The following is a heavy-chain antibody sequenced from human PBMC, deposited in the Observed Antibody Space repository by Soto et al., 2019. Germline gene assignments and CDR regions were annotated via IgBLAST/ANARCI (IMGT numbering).Heavy chain of an antibody. D-gene: IGHD5-12*01. CDR1: GYTFTNYA. CDR2: INAGNGNT. CDR3: ARVSGYYLPDY. Sequence: GASVKVSCKASGYTFTNYATHWVRQAPGQRLEWMGWINAGNGNTKYSQKFQGRVTITRDTSASTAYMELSSLRSEDTAVDYCARVSGYYLPDYWGQGTLVTVSS. J-gene: IGHJ4*02. V-gene: IGHV1-3*01.